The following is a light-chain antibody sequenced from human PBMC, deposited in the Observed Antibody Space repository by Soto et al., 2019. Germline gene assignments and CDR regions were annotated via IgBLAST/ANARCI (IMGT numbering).Light chain of an antibody. V-gene: IGKV1-39*01. Sequence: DIQMTQSPSSLSASVGDRVTITCRASQSVSNHLNWYQQKPGKAPKLLIYASSSLRSGVASRFSGSGSGTDFTLTISSLQPEDFATDYCQQSHSNIQDLTFGGGTKVEIK. J-gene: IGKJ4*01. CDR2: ASS. CDR3: QQSHSNIQDLT. CDR1: QSVSNH.